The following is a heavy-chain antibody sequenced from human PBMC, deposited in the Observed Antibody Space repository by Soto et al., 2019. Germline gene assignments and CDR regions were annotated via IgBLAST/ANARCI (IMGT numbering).Heavy chain of an antibody. J-gene: IGHJ6*02. CDR2: IIPIFGTA. D-gene: IGHD6-13*01. Sequence: GASVKVSCKASGGTFSSYAISWVRQAPGQGLEWMGGIIPIFGTANYAQKFQGRVTITADKSTSTAYMALSSLSSEDTAVYCGASRSPPQQREGYYYYYGIDVWGRGTTVTVSS. V-gene: IGHV1-69*06. CDR3: ASRSPPQQREGYYYYYGIDV. CDR1: GGTFSSYA.